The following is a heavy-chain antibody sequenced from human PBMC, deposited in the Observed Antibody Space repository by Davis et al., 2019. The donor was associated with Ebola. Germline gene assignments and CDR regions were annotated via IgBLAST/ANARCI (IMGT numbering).Heavy chain of an antibody. D-gene: IGHD3-3*01. CDR1: GGSVSSGSYY. CDR2: IYYSGST. J-gene: IGHJ3*02. V-gene: IGHV4-61*01. Sequence: MPSETLSLTCTVSGGSVSSGSYYWSWIRQPPGKGLEWIGYIYYSGSTNYNPSLKSRVTISVDTSKNQFSLKLSSVTAADTAVYYCARSITIFGVGDAFDIWGQGTMVTVSS. CDR3: ARSITIFGVGDAFDI.